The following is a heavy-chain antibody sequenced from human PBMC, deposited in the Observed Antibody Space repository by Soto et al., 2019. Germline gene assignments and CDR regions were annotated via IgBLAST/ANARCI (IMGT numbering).Heavy chain of an antibody. CDR2: IKQDGSEK. CDR3: ARNWLPGGQGANGLDFAFDI. J-gene: IGHJ3*02. D-gene: IGHD3-9*01. Sequence: PGGSLRLSCASSGFTFSSYWMSCVRQAPGKWLEWVANIKQDGSEKYYVDSVKGRFTISRDNAKNSLYLQMNSLRAEDTAVYYCARNWLPGGQGANGLDFAFDIWCQGTMVTVSS. V-gene: IGHV3-7*03. CDR1: GFTFSSYW.